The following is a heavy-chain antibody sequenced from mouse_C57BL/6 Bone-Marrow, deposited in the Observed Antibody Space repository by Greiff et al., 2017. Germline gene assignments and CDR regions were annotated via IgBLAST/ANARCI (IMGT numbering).Heavy chain of an antibody. V-gene: IGHV1-69*01. J-gene: IGHJ4*01. D-gene: IGHD2-1*01. CDR2: IDPSDSYT. Sequence: QVQLQQPGAELVMPGASVKLSCKASGYTFTSYWMPWVKQRPGQGLEWIGEIDPSDSYTNYNQKFKGKSTLTVDKSSSTAYMQLSSLTSEDAAVYYCAREYYGKDYYAMDYWGQGTSVTVSS. CDR1: GYTFTSYW. CDR3: AREYYGKDYYAMDY.